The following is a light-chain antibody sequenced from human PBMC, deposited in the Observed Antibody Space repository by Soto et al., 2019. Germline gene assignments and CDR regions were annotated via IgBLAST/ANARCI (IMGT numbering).Light chain of an antibody. CDR2: DAS. CDR1: QGISSA. Sequence: AIQLTQSPSSLSASVGDRVTITCRASQGISSALAWYQQKPGKAPKLLIYDASSLESGVPSRFSGSGSGTDLTLTISSLQPEDFATYSCQQFNSYPLFTFGPGTKVDIK. CDR3: QQFNSYPLFT. J-gene: IGKJ3*01. V-gene: IGKV1-13*02.